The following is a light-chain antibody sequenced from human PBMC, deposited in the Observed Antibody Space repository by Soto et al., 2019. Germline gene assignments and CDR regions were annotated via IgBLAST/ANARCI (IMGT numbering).Light chain of an antibody. CDR3: HQSYSTPPVT. CDR1: QSISIY. CDR2: AAS. J-gene: IGKJ3*01. Sequence: DIQMTQSPSSLSASVGDRVTITCRASQSISIYLNWYQQKPGKAPKLLIYAASSLQSGVPSRFSGSGSGTDFTITISSLQPEDFATYYCHQSYSTPPVTFGPGTKVDI. V-gene: IGKV1-39*01.